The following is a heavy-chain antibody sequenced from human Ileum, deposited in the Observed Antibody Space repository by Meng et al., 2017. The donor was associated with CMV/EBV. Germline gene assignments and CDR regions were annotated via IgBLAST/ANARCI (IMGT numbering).Heavy chain of an antibody. CDR1: GGSIGGYI. CDR3: AGYGTTGSGLGH. V-gene: IGHV4-59*12. Sequence: TCTVCGGSIGGYIWSWIRQAPGKGLGWIGNIYYTRRTDYNPSLETRVTMLVDTSKNQFSLNLNSVTAADSAVYYCAGYGTTGSGLGHWGHGTLVTVSS. CDR2: IYYTRRT. D-gene: IGHD2-8*01. J-gene: IGHJ4*01.